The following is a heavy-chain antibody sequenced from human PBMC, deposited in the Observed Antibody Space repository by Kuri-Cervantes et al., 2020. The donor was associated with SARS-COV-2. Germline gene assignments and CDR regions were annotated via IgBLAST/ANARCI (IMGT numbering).Heavy chain of an antibody. D-gene: IGHD2-21*01. CDR3: ARGVETLLGVVDYFDP. J-gene: IGHJ5*02. CDR1: GYSISSGYK. Sequence: SETLSLTCVVSGYSISSGYKWGWIRQPPGKGLEWIGSIYHTGTTSYNPSLKSRVTISVDTSKNQFSLKLSSVTAADTAVYYCARGVETLLGVVDYFDPWGQGTLVTVSS. CDR2: IYHTGTT. V-gene: IGHV4-38-2*01.